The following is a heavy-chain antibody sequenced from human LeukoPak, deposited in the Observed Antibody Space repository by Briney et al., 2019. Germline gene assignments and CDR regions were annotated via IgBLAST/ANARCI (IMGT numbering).Heavy chain of an antibody. D-gene: IGHD6-19*01. V-gene: IGHV1-2*06. CDR3: ASSIIAVAEDYFNY. CDR1: GYTFTGYS. CDR2: INPNSGGT. Sequence: ASVKVSCKASGYTFTGYSMHWVRQAPGQGLEWMGRINPNSGGTNYVQKFQGRVTMTRDTSISTAYMELSRLTPNDTAVYYCASSIIAVAEDYFNYWGQGTLVTVSS. J-gene: IGHJ4*02.